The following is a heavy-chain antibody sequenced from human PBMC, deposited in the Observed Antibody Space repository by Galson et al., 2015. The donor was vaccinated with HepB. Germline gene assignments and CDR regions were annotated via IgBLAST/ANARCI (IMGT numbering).Heavy chain of an antibody. D-gene: IGHD2-2*01. J-gene: IGHJ6*02. CDR2: IRSKANYYAT. CDR3: IRLGDLSGYSSR. V-gene: IGHV3-73*01. Sequence: SLRLSCAASGFIFSGSAIDWVRQASGKGPEWVGRIRSKANYYATLYVPSLKGRFTISRDDSKNMAYLHMRSLKTEDTAVYYCIRLGDLSGYSSRWGQGTTVTVSS. CDR1: GFIFSGSA.